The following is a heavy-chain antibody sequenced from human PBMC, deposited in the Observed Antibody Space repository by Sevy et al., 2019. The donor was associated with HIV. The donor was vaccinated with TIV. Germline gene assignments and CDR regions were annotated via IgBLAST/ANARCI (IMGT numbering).Heavy chain of an antibody. CDR2: IFPNSGVT. Sequence: ASVKVSCKASGYTFTDEYLHWVRQAPGQGLEWIGRIFPNSGVTKSAQRFRGRVTMTRGTSISTAYMELSGLRSDDTAVYYCARDAGGGTTNSGLDVWGQGTTVTVSS. D-gene: IGHD1-7*01. V-gene: IGHV1-2*06. J-gene: IGHJ6*02. CDR1: GYTFTDEY. CDR3: ARDAGGGTTNSGLDV.